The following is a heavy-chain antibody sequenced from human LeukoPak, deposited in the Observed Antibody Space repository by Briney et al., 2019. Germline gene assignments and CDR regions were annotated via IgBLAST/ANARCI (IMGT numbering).Heavy chain of an antibody. CDR3: AKDDKVVATIHSLLDY. CDR2: IRYDGSNK. Sequence: GGSLRLSCAASGFTFSSYGMHWVRQAPGKGLEWVAFIRYDGSNKYYADSVKGRFTISRDNSKNTLYLQMNSLRAEDTAVYYCAKDDKVVATIHSLLDYWGQGTLVTVSS. D-gene: IGHD5-12*01. J-gene: IGHJ4*02. V-gene: IGHV3-30*02. CDR1: GFTFSSYG.